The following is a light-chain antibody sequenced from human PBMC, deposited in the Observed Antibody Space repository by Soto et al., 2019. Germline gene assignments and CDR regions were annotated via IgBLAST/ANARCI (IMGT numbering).Light chain of an antibody. CDR3: HQYADSPRT. V-gene: IGKV3-20*01. CDR2: DAS. J-gene: IGKJ4*01. Sequence: EIVLTHSPGTLSLSPGERATLSCRASQSVGQNYLGWFQQKLGQAPRLFIYDASKRATRIPDRLSGSGSGTDFTLTISGLELGDFGVYYCHQYADSPRTFGGGTKVEIK. CDR1: QSVGQNY.